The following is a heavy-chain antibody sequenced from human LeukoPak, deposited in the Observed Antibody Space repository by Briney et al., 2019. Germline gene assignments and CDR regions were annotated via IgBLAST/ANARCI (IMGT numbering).Heavy chain of an antibody. Sequence: ASVKVSCKASGYTFSDYYMHWVRQAPGQGLEWLGWINPNNGDTTYAQKFQGRVTMTGDTSISTAYMELSRLRSDDTAVYYCARSGGSGSYFYFDYWGQGTLVTVSS. J-gene: IGHJ4*02. CDR3: ARSGGSGSYFYFDY. V-gene: IGHV1-2*02. D-gene: IGHD1-26*01. CDR1: GYTFSDYY. CDR2: INPNNGDT.